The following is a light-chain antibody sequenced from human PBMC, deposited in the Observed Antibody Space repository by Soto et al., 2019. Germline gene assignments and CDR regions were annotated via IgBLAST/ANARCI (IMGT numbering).Light chain of an antibody. Sequence: EIVLTQSPATLSLSPGERATLSCRASQSVGSYFAWYQQKPGQAPRLLIYDASNRAPGIPARLSGSGSGTDFTLTISSLEPEDFAVYYCQQRGNWPLTFGQGTKVEIK. J-gene: IGKJ1*01. CDR1: QSVGSY. CDR3: QQRGNWPLT. CDR2: DAS. V-gene: IGKV3-11*01.